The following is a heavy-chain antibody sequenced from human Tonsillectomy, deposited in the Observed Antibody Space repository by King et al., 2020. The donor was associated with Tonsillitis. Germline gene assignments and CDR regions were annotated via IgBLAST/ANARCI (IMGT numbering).Heavy chain of an antibody. D-gene: IGHD4-17*01. CDR1: GFTFSSYG. J-gene: IGHJ5*02. V-gene: IGHV3-30*02. CDR2: IRYDGSNK. CDR3: AKVFGDRRLTWFDP. Sequence: VQLVESGGGVVQPGGSLRLSCAASGFTFSSYGMHWVRQAPGKGLEWVAFIRYDGSNKYYADSVKGRFTISRDNSKNTLYLQMNSLRAEDTAVYYCAKVFGDRRLTWFDPWGQGTLVTVSA.